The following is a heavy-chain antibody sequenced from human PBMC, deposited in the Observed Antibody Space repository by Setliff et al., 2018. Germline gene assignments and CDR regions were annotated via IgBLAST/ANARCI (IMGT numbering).Heavy chain of an antibody. V-gene: IGHV4-61*09. Sequence: PSETLSLTCSVSGASISSGNDFWNWIRQPAGKGLEWIGNIYTNGGTDYSPSLRSRVTISLGTSKNQFSLQLTSVTAADTAIYYCARSDDNFQYPDYWGQGTLVTVPQ. J-gene: IGHJ4*01. CDR1: GASISSGNDF. CDR3: ARSDDNFQYPDY. CDR2: IYTNGGT. D-gene: IGHD1-1*01.